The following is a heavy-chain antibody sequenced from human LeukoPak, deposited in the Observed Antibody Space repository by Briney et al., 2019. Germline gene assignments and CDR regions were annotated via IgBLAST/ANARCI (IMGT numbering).Heavy chain of an antibody. CDR3: AVGSDCSS. D-gene: IGHD2-21*02. CDR2: IKANSATT. Sequence: GSLRLSCTASGLTFPNYAMTWVRQAPGQGLEWVSSIKANSATTYYANSVRGRFTISRDNSKNTLYLHLSSLRAEDTAIYFCAVGSDCSSWGQGTLVAVSS. CDR1: GLTFPNYA. V-gene: IGHV3-23*01. J-gene: IGHJ5*02.